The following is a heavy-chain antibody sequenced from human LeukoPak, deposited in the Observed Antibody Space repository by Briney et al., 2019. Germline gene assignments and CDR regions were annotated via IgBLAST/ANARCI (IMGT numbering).Heavy chain of an antibody. CDR2: IYPGDSDS. D-gene: IGHD3-10*01. J-gene: IGHJ4*02. CDR3: ARQKPEGRFGEFTY. V-gene: IGHV5-51*01. Sequence: GESLKISCKASGHIFTNYWIAWVRQMPGKGLEWMGIIYPGDSDSRYSPSFQGQVTISADKSISTAYLQWSSLKASDSAMYYCARQKPEGRFGEFTYWGQGTLVTVSS. CDR1: GHIFTNYW.